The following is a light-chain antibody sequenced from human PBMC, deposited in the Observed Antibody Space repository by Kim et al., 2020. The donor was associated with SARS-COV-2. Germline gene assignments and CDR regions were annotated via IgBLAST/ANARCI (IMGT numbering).Light chain of an antibody. Sequence: QRGTTSCTGSSSNIGAGYDVHWYQQLPGTAPKLLIYGNSNRPSGVPDRFSGSKSGTSASLAITGLQAEDEADYYCQSYDSSLSGWVFGGGTQLTVL. CDR2: GNS. CDR3: QSYDSSLSGWV. CDR1: SSNIGAGYD. J-gene: IGLJ3*02. V-gene: IGLV1-40*01.